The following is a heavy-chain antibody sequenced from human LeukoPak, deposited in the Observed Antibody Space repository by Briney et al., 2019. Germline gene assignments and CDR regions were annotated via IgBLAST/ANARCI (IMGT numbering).Heavy chain of an antibody. V-gene: IGHV1-46*01. D-gene: IGHD1-7*01. CDR3: ARGYNWNYERRFCP. J-gene: IGHJ5*02. Sequence: GASVKVSCKASGYTFTNYFIHWVRQAPGKGLEWMGIINPIDGTTTYAQKFQGRVTMTRDMSTSTVYMELSSLRSDDTAVYYCARGYNWNYERRFCPRGQRTLVSVSS. CDR1: GYTFTNYF. CDR2: INPIDGTT.